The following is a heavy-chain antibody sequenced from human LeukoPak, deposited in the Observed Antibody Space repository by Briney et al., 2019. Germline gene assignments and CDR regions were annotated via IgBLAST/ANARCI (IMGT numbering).Heavy chain of an antibody. CDR2: ISAYNGNT. V-gene: IGHV1-18*01. CDR1: GYTFTSYG. D-gene: IGHD3-3*01. Sequence: ASVKVSCEASGYTFTSYGISWVRQAPGQGLEWMGWISAYNGNTNYAQKLQGRVTMTTDTSTSTAYMELRSLRSDDTAVYYCARVFGVVINNWFDPWGQGTLVTVSS. J-gene: IGHJ5*02. CDR3: ARVFGVVINNWFDP.